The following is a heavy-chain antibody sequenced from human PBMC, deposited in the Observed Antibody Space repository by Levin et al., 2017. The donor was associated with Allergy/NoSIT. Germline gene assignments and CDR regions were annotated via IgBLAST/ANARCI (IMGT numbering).Heavy chain of an antibody. CDR1: GFTFGKYW. CDR2: IKEDGSEK. J-gene: IGHJ4*03. V-gene: IGHV3-7*04. D-gene: IGHD6-25*01. CDR3: ARDFRASGYSSDSY. Sequence: ETLSLTCAASGFTFGKYWMSWVRQAPGKGLEWVANIKEDGSEKYYVDSVKGRFTISRDNAKKSLYLQTNGLRVEDTAVYYCARDFRASGYSSDSYWGQGTLVTVSS.